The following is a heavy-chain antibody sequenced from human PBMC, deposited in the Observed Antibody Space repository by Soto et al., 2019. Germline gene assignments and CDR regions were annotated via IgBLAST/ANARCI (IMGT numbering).Heavy chain of an antibody. V-gene: IGHV4-59*08. CDR2: IYYSGST. CDR3: ARLLSRELSFDY. J-gene: IGHJ4*02. CDR1: GGSISSYY. D-gene: IGHD1-26*01. Sequence: SETLSLTCTVSGGSISSYYWSWIRQPPGKGLEWIGYIYYSGSTNYNLSLKSRVTISVDTSKNKFSLKLSSVTAADTAVYYCARLLSRELSFDYWGQGTLVTVSS.